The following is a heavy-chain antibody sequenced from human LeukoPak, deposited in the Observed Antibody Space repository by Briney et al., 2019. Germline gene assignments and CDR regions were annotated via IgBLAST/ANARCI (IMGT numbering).Heavy chain of an antibody. J-gene: IGHJ4*02. CDR1: DGSFSGYY. CDR2: INHSGST. Sequence: SETLSLTCAVYDGSFSGYYWSWIRQPPGKGLEWIGEINHSGSTNYNPSLKSRVTISVDTSKNQFSLKLSSVTAADTAVYYCARGSIAARPGMYYFDYWGQGTLVTVSS. V-gene: IGHV4-34*01. CDR3: ARGSIAARPGMYYFDY. D-gene: IGHD6-6*01.